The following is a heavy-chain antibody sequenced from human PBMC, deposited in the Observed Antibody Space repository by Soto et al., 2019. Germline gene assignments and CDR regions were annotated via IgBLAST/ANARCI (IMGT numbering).Heavy chain of an antibody. J-gene: IGHJ5*02. V-gene: IGHV2-70*04. CDR3: ARSFFYDFWNADNYLDP. CDR2: IDWDDDK. D-gene: IGHD3-3*01. CDR1: GFSLSTNGMR. Sequence: SGPTLVNPTHTLTLTCTFSGFSLSTNGMRVSWIRQPPGKALEWLARIDWDDDKFYSASLKNRLTISKDTSKNQVVLTMTNMDPADTATYYCARSFFYDFWNADNYLDPWGQGTLVTVS.